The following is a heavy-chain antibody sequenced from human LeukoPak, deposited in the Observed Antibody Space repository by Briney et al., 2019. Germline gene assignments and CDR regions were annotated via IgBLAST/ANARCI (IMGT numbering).Heavy chain of an antibody. Sequence: GRSLRLSCAASGFTFSTYWMHWVRQTAGHGLMWVSRIKSDGKSTAYADSVKGRFTISRDNAKNTLYLQMSSLRAEDTAVYYCARALLGDYGFDSWGQGALVTVSS. CDR3: ARALLGDYGFDS. CDR2: IKSDGKST. J-gene: IGHJ4*02. D-gene: IGHD4-17*01. V-gene: IGHV3-74*01. CDR1: GFTFSTYW.